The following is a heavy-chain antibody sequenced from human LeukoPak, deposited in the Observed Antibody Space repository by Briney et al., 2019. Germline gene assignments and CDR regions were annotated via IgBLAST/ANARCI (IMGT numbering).Heavy chain of an antibody. V-gene: IGHV4-59*08. CDR1: GGSISSYY. CDR3: ARGRRVRGVILKYYFDY. J-gene: IGHJ4*02. D-gene: IGHD3-10*01. CDR2: IYYSGST. Sequence: SETLSLTCTVSGGSISSYYWSWIRQPPGKGLEWIGYIYYSGSTNYNPSLKSRVTISVDTSKNQFSLKLSSVTAADTAVYYCARGRRVRGVILKYYFDYWGQGTLVTVSS.